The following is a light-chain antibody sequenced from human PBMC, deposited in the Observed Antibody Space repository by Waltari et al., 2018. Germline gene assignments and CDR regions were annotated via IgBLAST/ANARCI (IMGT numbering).Light chain of an antibody. CDR2: DAS. CDR1: QTISSW. V-gene: IGKV1-5*01. CDR3: QQYNSYLRT. J-gene: IGKJ4*01. Sequence: DIQMTQSPSTLSASVGDRVTITCRASQTISSWLAWYQQKPGKAPNLLIYDASSLESGVPSRFSGSGSGTEFTLTISSLQHDDFAIYYCQQYNSYLRTFGGGTKVEIK.